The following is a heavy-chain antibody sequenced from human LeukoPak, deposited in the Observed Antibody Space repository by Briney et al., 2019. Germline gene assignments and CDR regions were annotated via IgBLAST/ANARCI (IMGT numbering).Heavy chain of an antibody. CDR2: ISGSGGST. V-gene: IGHV3-23*01. D-gene: IGHD3-3*01. CDR3: AKDLTTIFGVVIISGFDY. CDR1: GFTFSSYA. J-gene: IGHJ4*02. Sequence: GGSLRLSCAASGFTFSSYAMSWVRQAPGTGLEWVSAISGSGGSTYYADSVKGRFTISRDNSKNTLYLQMNSLRAEDTAVYYCAKDLTTIFGVVIISGFDYWGQGTLVTVSS.